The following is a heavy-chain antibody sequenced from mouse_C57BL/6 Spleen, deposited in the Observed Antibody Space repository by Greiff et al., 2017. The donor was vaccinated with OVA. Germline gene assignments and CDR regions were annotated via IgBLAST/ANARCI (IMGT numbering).Heavy chain of an antibody. J-gene: IGHJ2*01. CDR3: ARIDGYSFFDY. CDR2: IWRGGST. V-gene: IGHV2-2*01. Sequence: VKLVESGPGLVQPSQSLSITCTVSGFSLTSYGVHWVRQSPGKGLEWRGVIWRGGSTDYNAAFISRLSISKDNSKSQVFFKMNSLQADDTAIYYCARIDGYSFFDYWGQGTTLTVSS. CDR1: GFSLTSYG. D-gene: IGHD2-3*01.